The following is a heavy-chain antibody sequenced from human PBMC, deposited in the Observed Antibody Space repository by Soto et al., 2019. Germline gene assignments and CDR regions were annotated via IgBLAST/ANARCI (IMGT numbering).Heavy chain of an antibody. CDR1: GFTFNNYA. Sequence: GGSLRLSCAASGFTFNNYAMSWVRQAPGKGLEWVSAISGNGISTYYADSVRGRFTISRDNSENTLFLQMNRLRADDTAVYYCAKVPPYCSSTSCYLDYWGQGTLVTVSS. CDR2: ISGNGIST. V-gene: IGHV3-23*01. CDR3: AKVPPYCSSTSCYLDY. J-gene: IGHJ4*02. D-gene: IGHD2-2*01.